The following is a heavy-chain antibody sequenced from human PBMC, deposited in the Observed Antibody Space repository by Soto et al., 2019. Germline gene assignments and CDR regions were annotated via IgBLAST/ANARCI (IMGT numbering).Heavy chain of an antibody. Sequence: EVQLLESGGGLVQPGGSLRLSCAASGFTFSSYAMSWVRQAPGKGLEWVSAISGSGGSTYYADSVKGRFTISRDNSKNTVSLQMNSLRAEDTAVYYCAKGRPPFGVVITLDYWGQGTLVTVSS. CDR1: GFTFSSYA. CDR3: AKGRPPFGVVITLDY. V-gene: IGHV3-23*01. CDR2: ISGSGGST. D-gene: IGHD3-3*01. J-gene: IGHJ4*02.